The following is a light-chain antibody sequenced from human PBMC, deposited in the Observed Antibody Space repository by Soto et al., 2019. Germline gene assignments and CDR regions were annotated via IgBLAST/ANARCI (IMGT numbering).Light chain of an antibody. CDR2: DAS. J-gene: IGKJ5*01. CDR3: QQYDNLPIT. V-gene: IGKV1-33*01. Sequence: DIQMTQSPSSMSASVGDRVTITCQASQDISNYLNWYQQKPGKAPKLLIYDASNWETGVPSRFSGSGSGTDFTFTISSLQPEDSATYYCQQYDNLPITFGQGTRLEIK. CDR1: QDISNY.